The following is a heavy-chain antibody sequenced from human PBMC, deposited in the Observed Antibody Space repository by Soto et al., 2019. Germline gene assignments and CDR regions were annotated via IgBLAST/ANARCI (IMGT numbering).Heavy chain of an antibody. CDR3: SKAQSYYSDSSGYGY. J-gene: IGHJ4*02. D-gene: IGHD3-22*01. CDR2: ISGRGGST. Sequence: RGSLLLSCAASEFTFSIYAMSWVRQAPGKGLECVSAISGRGGSTYYADSVNGRFTISRDNSKNTLYLQMNSLRAEDAALYYCSKAQSYYSDSSGYGYWGQGTLVTVSS. V-gene: IGHV3-23*01. CDR1: EFTFSIYA.